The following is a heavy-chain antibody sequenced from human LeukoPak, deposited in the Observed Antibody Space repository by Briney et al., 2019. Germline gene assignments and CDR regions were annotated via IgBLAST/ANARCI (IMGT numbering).Heavy chain of an antibody. CDR2: IYYSGSI. V-gene: IGHV4-59*08. Sequence: SETLSLTCTVSGGSISSYYWSWIRQPPGKGLEWIGYIYYSGSINYNPSLKSRVTISVDTSKNQFSLKLRSVTAADTPVYYCATYSGSYSGFDDWGQRTLVTVS. D-gene: IGHD1-26*01. CDR3: ATYSGSYSGFDD. CDR1: GGSISSYY. J-gene: IGHJ4*02.